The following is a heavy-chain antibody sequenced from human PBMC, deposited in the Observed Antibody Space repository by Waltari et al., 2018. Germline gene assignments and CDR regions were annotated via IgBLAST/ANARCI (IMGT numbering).Heavy chain of an antibody. CDR3: ARERSVTGKGNLDY. CDR1: GFTFRSYD. D-gene: IGHD3-10*01. Sequence: EVQLVDSGGGLVPPGGSLRLSCAASGFTFRSYDMNWVRQAPGKGLEWVSYISSGGTNMFYAESVKGRFTISRDNAKNSLYLHMNSLRVEDTAVYYCARERSVTGKGNLDYWGQGTLVTVSS. V-gene: IGHV3-48*03. CDR2: ISSGGTNM. J-gene: IGHJ4*02.